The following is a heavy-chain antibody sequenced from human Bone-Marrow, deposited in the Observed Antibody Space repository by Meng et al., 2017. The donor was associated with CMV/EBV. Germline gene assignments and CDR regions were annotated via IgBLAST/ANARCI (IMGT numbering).Heavy chain of an antibody. CDR2: FDPEDGET. CDR1: GYTLTELS. CDR3: ARASSGWYSLGY. D-gene: IGHD6-19*01. Sequence: ASVKVSCKVSGYTLTELSMHWVRQAPGKGLEWMGGFDPEDGETIYAQKFQGRVTMTTDESTSTAYMELSSLRSEDTAVYYCARASSGWYSLGYWGQGTLVTVPS. V-gene: IGHV1-24*01. J-gene: IGHJ4*02.